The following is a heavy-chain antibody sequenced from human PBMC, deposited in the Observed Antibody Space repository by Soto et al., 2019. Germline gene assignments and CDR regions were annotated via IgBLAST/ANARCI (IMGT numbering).Heavy chain of an antibody. CDR1: GSSVSSGSYY. J-gene: IGHJ6*02. CDR2: IYYSGST. V-gene: IGHV4-61*01. D-gene: IGHD3-22*01. CDR3: ARSSGYNYYYGMDV. Sequence: SETLSLTCTVSGSSVSSGSYYWSLILQTPGKGLEWIGYIYYSGSTNYNPSLKSRVTISVDTSKKQFPLKLSSVTAADTAVYYCARSSGYNYYYGMDVWGQGTTVTVSS.